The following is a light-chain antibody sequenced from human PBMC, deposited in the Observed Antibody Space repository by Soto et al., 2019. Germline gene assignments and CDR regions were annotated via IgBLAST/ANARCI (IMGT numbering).Light chain of an antibody. Sequence: QSALTQPASVSGSPGQSITISCTGTSSDVGGYNYVSWYQHHPGKAPKLMIYDVSNRPSGVSNRFSDSKSGNTASLTISGLQTEDEADYYCSSYTSSSTLDVVFGGGTKLTVL. J-gene: IGLJ2*01. CDR3: SSYTSSSTLDVV. CDR2: DVS. CDR1: SSDVGGYNY. V-gene: IGLV2-14*03.